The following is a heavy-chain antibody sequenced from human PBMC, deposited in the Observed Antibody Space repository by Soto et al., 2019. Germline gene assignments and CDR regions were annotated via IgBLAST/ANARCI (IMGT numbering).Heavy chain of an antibody. J-gene: IGHJ4*02. CDR1: GGSISSGGYS. CDR3: ARTPLMWSSSDTYIDY. V-gene: IGHV4-30-2*02. D-gene: IGHD6-13*01. CDR2: IYHSGST. Sequence: PSETLSLTCTVSGGSISSGGYSWSWIRQPPGKGLEWIGYIYHSGSTYYNPSLKSRVTISVDRSKNQFSLKLTSVTAADTAVYYCARTPLMWSSSDTYIDYWGQRTLVTVSA.